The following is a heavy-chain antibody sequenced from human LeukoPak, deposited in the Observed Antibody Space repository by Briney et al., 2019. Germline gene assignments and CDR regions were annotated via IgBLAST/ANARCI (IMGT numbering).Heavy chain of an antibody. CDR3: ARELAGSFDY. Sequence: PGGSLRLSCAASGFTLSTYTMSWVRQAPGKGLEWVSVIYSGGSTYYADSVKGRFTISRDNSKNTLYLQMNSLRAEDTAVYYCARELAGSFDYWGQGTLVTVSS. CDR2: IYSGGST. J-gene: IGHJ4*02. D-gene: IGHD3-3*02. CDR1: GFTLSTYT. V-gene: IGHV3-53*01.